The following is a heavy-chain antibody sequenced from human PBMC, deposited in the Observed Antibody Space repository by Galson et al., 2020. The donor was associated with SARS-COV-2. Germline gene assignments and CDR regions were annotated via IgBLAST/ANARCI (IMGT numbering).Heavy chain of an antibody. CDR1: GFTFSSYS. CDR2: ISSSSSYI. V-gene: IGHV3-21*01. J-gene: IGHJ4*02. D-gene: IGHD5-18*01. Sequence: KIGESLKISCAASGFTFSSYSMNWVRQAPGKGLEWVSSISSSSSYIYYADSVKGRFTISRDNAKNSLYLQMNSLRAEDTAVYYCARGPRGYSYGNFDYWGQGTLVTVSS. CDR3: ARGPRGYSYGNFDY.